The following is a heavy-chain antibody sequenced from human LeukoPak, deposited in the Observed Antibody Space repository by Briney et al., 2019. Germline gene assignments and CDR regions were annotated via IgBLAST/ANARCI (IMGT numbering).Heavy chain of an antibody. V-gene: IGHV1-2*02. CDR2: VNPNNGGT. D-gene: IGHD3-10*01. CDR1: GYTFTGYF. J-gene: IGHJ6*03. Sequence: ASVKVSCKASGYTFTGYFIHWVRQAPGQGLEWMGWVNPNNGGTKYAQKFQDRVTMTRDTSISTAYMELSRLRSDDTAVYYCARGVTGIYYYYYMDVWGKGTTVTVSS. CDR3: ARGVTGIYYYYYMDV.